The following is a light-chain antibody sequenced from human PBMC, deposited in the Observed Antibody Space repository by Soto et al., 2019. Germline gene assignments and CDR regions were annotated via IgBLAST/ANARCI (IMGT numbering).Light chain of an antibody. CDR3: QKYDTAPLT. Sequence: DIQVTQSPSSLPASLGDRVSITCRASRDISNYLAWYQQKPGQVPRLLISGASTLHSGVPSRFSGSGSGTDFTLTITSLQPEDIATYFCQKYDTAPLTFGGGTKVDIK. CDR2: GAS. V-gene: IGKV1-27*01. J-gene: IGKJ4*01. CDR1: RDISNY.